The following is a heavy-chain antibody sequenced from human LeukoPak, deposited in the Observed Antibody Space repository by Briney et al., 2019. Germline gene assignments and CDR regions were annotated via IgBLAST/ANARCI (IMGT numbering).Heavy chain of an antibody. V-gene: IGHV3-66*01. J-gene: IGHJ4*02. CDR1: GFSVTSNY. Sequence: PGGSLRLSCAASGFSVTSNYMNWVRQAPGKGLEWVSVIYGGGGAYYADSVKGRFTISTDTSKNTLYLQMNSLRVEDTAVYYCARDWRDRSLDYWGQGTLVTVSS. CDR2: IYGGGGA. CDR3: ARDWRDRSLDY. D-gene: IGHD3-3*01.